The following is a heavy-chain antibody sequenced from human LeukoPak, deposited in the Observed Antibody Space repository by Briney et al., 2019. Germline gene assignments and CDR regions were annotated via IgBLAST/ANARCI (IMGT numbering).Heavy chain of an antibody. CDR3: ARVVVIMGNYYYMDV. CDR2: INHSGST. V-gene: IGHV4-34*01. Sequence: SETLPLTCAVYGGSFSGYYWSWIRQPPGKGLEWIGEINHSGSTNYNPSLKSRVTISVDTSKNQFSLKLSSVTAADTAVYYCARVVVIMGNYYYMDVWGKGTTVTVSS. J-gene: IGHJ6*03. CDR1: GGSFSGYY. D-gene: IGHD3-22*01.